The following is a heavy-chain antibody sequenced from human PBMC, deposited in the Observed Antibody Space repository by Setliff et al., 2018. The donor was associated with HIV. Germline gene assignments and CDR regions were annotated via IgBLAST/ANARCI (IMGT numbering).Heavy chain of an antibody. J-gene: IGHJ4*02. Sequence: GGSLRLSCAASGFTFDDYAMHWVRQAPGKGLEWVSGISWNSGSIGYADSVTGRFTISRDNAKNSLYLQMNSLRAEDTAVYYCARDPGSGWYVNRYLDYWGQGTLVTVSS. CDR1: GFTFDDYA. V-gene: IGHV3-9*01. CDR2: ISWNSGSI. D-gene: IGHD6-19*01. CDR3: ARDPGSGWYVNRYLDY.